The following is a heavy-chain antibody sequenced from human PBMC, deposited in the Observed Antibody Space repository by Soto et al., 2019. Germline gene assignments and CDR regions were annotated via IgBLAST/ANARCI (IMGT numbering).Heavy chain of an antibody. CDR3: AYSSTPFDY. J-gene: IGHJ4*02. D-gene: IGHD6-13*01. CDR1: GFTFSSYW. Sequence: GSLRLSCAASGFTFSSYWMSWVRQAPGKGLEWVSAISGSGSSTYYADSVKGRFTISRDNSKNTLYLQMNSLRAEDTAVYYCAYSSTPFDYWGQGTLVTVSS. V-gene: IGHV3-23*01. CDR2: ISGSGSST.